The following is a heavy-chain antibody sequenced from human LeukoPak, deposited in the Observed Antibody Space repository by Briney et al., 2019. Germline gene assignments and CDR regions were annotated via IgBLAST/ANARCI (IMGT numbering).Heavy chain of an antibody. J-gene: IGHJ4*01. D-gene: IGHD4-17*01. CDR3: ARDRDYGDYNTQDLFVY. CDR1: GYTFPSYY. V-gene: IGHV1-46*01. CDR2: INPSGGST. Sequence: ASVKVSCKASGYTFPSYYMHWVRQAPGQGLEWMGIINPSGGSTSYAQKFQGRVTMTRDTSTSTVYMELSSLRSEDTAVYYCARDRDYGDYNTQDLFVYWGQGTLVTVSS.